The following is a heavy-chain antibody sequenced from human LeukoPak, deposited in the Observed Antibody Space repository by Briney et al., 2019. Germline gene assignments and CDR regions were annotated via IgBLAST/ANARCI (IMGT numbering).Heavy chain of an antibody. D-gene: IGHD3-16*02. CDR3: AKVGYVWGSYPPSVIDI. CDR2: ISASGGST. V-gene: IGHV3-23*01. J-gene: IGHJ3*02. CDR1: GFTFSSYA. Sequence: GGSLRLSCAVSGFTFSSYAMTWVRQAPGKGLEWVSDISASGGSTYYADSVKGRFTISRDNSKNTLYLQMNSLRAEDTAVYYCAKVGYVWGSYPPSVIDIWGQGTMVTVSS.